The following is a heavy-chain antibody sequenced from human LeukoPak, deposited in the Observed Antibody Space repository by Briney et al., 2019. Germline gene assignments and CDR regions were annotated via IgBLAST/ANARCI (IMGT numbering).Heavy chain of an antibody. J-gene: IGHJ4*02. CDR3: ARDRGITFGGVIVLPDY. V-gene: IGHV3-30-3*01. CDR2: ISYDGSNK. CDR1: GFTFSSYA. Sequence: GRSLRLSCAASGFTFSSYAMHWVSQAPGKGLEWVAVISYDGSNKYYADSVKGRFTISRDNSKNTLYLQMNSLRAEDTAVYYCARDRGITFGGVIVLPDYWGQGTLVTVSS. D-gene: IGHD3-16*02.